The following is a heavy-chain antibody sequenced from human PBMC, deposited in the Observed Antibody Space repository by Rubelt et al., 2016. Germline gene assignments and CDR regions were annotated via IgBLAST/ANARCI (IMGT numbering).Heavy chain of an antibody. CDR1: GGSFSGYY. V-gene: IGHV4-34*01. D-gene: IGHD5-24*01. CDR2: INHSGST. Sequence: QVQLQQWGAGLLKPSETLSLTCAVYGGSFSGYYWSWIRQPPGKGLEWIGEINHSGSTNYNPSLKSRVTISVDTSKNQFSLNLSSVTAADTAVYYCASPMATGLDYWGQGTLVTVSS. J-gene: IGHJ4*02. CDR3: ASPMATGLDY.